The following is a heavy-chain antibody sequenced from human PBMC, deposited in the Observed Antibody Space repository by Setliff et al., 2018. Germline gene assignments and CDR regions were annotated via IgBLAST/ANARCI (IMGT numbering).Heavy chain of an antibody. Sequence: ASVKVSCKASGYTFTSHDINWVRQATGQGLEWMGWMNPNNGNTGCVQKFQGRLTMTRNTSISTAYMELSSLTSDDTAVYYCARVAYGLEYFQYWGQGTLVTVSS. V-gene: IGHV1-8*01. J-gene: IGHJ1*01. D-gene: IGHD4-17*01. CDR1: GYTFTSHD. CDR2: MNPNNGNT. CDR3: ARVAYGLEYFQY.